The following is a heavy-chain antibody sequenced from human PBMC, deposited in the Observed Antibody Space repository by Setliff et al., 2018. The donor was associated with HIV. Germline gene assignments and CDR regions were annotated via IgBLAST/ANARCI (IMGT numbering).Heavy chain of an antibody. V-gene: IGHV1-2*04. Sequence: ASVKVSCKASGYSFTDYYIHWVRQASGQGLEWMGWINPKRDGTNYAQKFQGWITMTRDTSISTAYMELSRPRSDETDVYYCARGMDYYDTSGYYQYYFDYWGQGTLVTVS. CDR3: ARGMDYYDTSGYYQYYFDY. CDR2: INPKRDGT. J-gene: IGHJ4*02. D-gene: IGHD3-22*01. CDR1: GYSFTDYY.